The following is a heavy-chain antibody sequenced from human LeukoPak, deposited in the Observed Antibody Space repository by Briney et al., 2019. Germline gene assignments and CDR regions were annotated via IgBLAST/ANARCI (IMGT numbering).Heavy chain of an antibody. CDR2: LVPIFGTA. CDR3: AGPRGSSTEGLDY. Sequence: SVKVSCKASGGTFSGYAISWVRQAPGQGLEGMGVLVPIFGTANYAKKFQGRVTITADESKSTAYMGLSSLRSEDTAVYYCAGPRGSSTEGLDYLRQGTLVTVSS. V-gene: IGHV1-69*01. D-gene: IGHD2-2*01. CDR1: GGTFSGYA. J-gene: IGHJ4*02.